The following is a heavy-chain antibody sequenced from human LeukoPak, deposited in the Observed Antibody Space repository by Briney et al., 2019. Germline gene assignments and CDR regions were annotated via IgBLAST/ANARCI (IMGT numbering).Heavy chain of an antibody. D-gene: IGHD1-26*01. CDR3: GKGAPTIVN. V-gene: IGHV3-23*01. Sequence: GGSLRLSCAASGFTFSSYAMSWVRQAPGKGLEWVSTIGGSGGNTYYADSVMGRFTISRDNSRNTLYLQMSSLRAEDTAVYYCGKGAPTIVNWGQGVLVIVAS. CDR1: GFTFSSYA. J-gene: IGHJ4*02. CDR2: IGGSGGNT.